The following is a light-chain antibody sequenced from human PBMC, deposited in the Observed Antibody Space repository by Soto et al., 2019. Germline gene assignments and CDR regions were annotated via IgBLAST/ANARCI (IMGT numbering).Light chain of an antibody. V-gene: IGKV3-20*01. CDR3: QQYGSSPWT. CDR2: DAS. CDR1: QRVSNNF. J-gene: IGKJ1*01. Sequence: EIVLTQSPGTLSLSPGERATLSCRASQRVSNNFLAWYQQKPGQAPSLLIFDASFRASDIPGRFSGSGSGTDFPLTISRLEPEDFAVYFCQQYGSSPWTFGQGTRVDIK.